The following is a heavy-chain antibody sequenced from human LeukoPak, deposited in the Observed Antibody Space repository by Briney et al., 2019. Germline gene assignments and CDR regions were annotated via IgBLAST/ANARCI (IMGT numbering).Heavy chain of an antibody. CDR1: GFTFSTCV. CDR2: ISSPADTI. Sequence: GGSLRLSCAASGFTFSTCVMAWVRQTPGKGLEWVSVISSPADTIYYADFVRGRFTIPRDNSKYTLYLHLNSLRVDDTAVYYCARAPSHRGFDYWGQGTLVTVSS. CDR3: ARAPSHRGFDY. J-gene: IGHJ4*02. V-gene: IGHV3-23*01.